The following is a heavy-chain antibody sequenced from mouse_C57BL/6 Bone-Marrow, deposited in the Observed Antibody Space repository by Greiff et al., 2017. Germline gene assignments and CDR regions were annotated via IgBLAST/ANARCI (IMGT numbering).Heavy chain of an antibody. CDR3: ARSRRRIWQFAD. CDR2: IHPTSGST. Sequence: VQLQQPGAELVKPGASVKLSCKASGYTFTSYWMHWVKQRPGQGLEWIGMIHPTSGSTNYNEKFKSKATLTVDNSSSTAYMQLSSLTSEDSAVYSCARSRRRIWQFADWGQGTLVTVSA. J-gene: IGHJ3*01. CDR1: GYTFTSYW. V-gene: IGHV1-64*01.